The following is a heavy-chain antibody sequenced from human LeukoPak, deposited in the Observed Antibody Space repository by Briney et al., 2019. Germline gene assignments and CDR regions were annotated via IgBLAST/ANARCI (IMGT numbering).Heavy chain of an antibody. D-gene: IGHD6-13*01. CDR1: GDTFSSHT. Sequence: SVKVSCKASGDTFSSHTINWVRQAPGQGLEWMGGFIPISGTANYAQNFQGRVTITADESTSTAYMELNSLRSEDTAVYYCARTGSSRWHGDHYYFDYWGQGTLVTVSS. J-gene: IGHJ4*02. CDR2: FIPISGTA. CDR3: ARTGSSRWHGDHYYFDY. V-gene: IGHV1-69*13.